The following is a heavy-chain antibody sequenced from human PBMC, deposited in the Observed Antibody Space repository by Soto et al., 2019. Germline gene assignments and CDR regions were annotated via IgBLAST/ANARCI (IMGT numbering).Heavy chain of an antibody. J-gene: IGHJ4*02. D-gene: IGHD6-13*01. CDR3: ARVAPEYSSTPRRFDF. V-gene: IGHV3-23*01. CDR1: GFTFGIYA. Sequence: GGSLRLSCAASGFTFGIYAMSWVRQAPGKGLEWVSSISGSGGSIYYAHSVKGRFTISRDKTKNTLDLQMNSLRAEDTAVYHCARVAPEYSSTPRRFDFWGQGTLVTVSS. CDR2: ISGSGGSI.